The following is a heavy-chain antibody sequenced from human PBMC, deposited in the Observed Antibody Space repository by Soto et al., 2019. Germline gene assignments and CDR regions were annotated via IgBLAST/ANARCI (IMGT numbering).Heavy chain of an antibody. V-gene: IGHV5-51*01. D-gene: IGHD2-2*01. Sequence: GESLKISCKGSGYSFTSYWIGWVRQMPGKGLEWMGIIYPGDSDTRYSPSFQGQVTISADKSISTAYLQWSSLKASDTAMYYCARSSNTAPYCSSTSCPSYYYYGMDVWGQGTTATVSS. CDR1: GYSFTSYW. CDR2: IYPGDSDT. CDR3: ARSSNTAPYCSSTSCPSYYYYGMDV. J-gene: IGHJ6*02.